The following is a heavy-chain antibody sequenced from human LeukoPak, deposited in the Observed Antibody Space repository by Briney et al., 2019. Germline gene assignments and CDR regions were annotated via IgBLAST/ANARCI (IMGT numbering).Heavy chain of an antibody. CDR1: DGSITNYD. CDR2: VHYSGTA. CDR3: ARVYPSYSSGWHGAFDI. D-gene: IGHD6-19*01. V-gene: IGHV4-59*01. J-gene: IGHJ3*02. Sequence: SETLSLTCTVSDGSITNYDWSWVRQPPGKGLEFIGHVHYSGTANYNPSLKSRVTISVDTSKNQFSLKLSSVTAADTAVYYCARVYPSYSSGWHGAFDIWGQGTMVTVSS.